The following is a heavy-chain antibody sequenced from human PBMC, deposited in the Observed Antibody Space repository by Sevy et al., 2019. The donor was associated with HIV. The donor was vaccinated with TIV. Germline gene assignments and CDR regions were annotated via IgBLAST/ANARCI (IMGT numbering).Heavy chain of an antibody. CDR1: GFTFSSYG. V-gene: IGHV3-15*01. J-gene: IGHJ6*02. CDR3: TQAQVYRDLQDGMDV. CDR2: IKSKSDGGTT. Sequence: GGSLRLSCAASGFTFSSYGMHWVRQAPGKGLEWVGRIKSKSDGGTTEYAAPVKGRFTISRDDSKNTLYLQMNGLKTEDTAVYYCTQAQVYRDLQDGMDVWGQGTTVTVSS. D-gene: IGHD4-17*01.